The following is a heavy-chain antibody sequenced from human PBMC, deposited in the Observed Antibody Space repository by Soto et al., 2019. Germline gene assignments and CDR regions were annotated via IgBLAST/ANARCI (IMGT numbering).Heavy chain of an antibody. V-gene: IGHV3-30*03. CDR3: AMNGEGAVAGTGSDY. CDR2: ISYDGSNK. CDR1: GFTFSSYG. J-gene: IGHJ4*02. D-gene: IGHD6-19*01. Sequence: QVQLVESGGGVVQPGRSLRLSCAASGFTFSSYGMHWVRQAPGKGLEWVAVISYDGSNKYYADSVKGRFTISRDNSKNTLYLQMNSLRAEDTAVYYCAMNGEGAVAGTGSDYWGQGTLVTVSS.